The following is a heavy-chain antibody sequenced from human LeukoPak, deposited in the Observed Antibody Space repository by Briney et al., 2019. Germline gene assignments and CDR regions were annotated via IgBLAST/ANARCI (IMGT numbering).Heavy chain of an antibody. CDR2: IIPILGIA. CDR3: ARDRGDSGTPRGFDP. Sequence: SVKLSCKASGGTFGSYAISWVRQDPGQGLEWMGRIIPILGIANYAQKFQGRVTITADKSTSTAYMELSSLRSEDTAVYYCARDRGDSGTPRGFDPWGQGTLVTVSS. J-gene: IGHJ5*02. D-gene: IGHD1-26*01. CDR1: GGTFGSYA. V-gene: IGHV1-69*04.